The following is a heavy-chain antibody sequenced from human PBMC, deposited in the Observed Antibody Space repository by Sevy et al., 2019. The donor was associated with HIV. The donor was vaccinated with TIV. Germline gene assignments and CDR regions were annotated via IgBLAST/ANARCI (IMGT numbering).Heavy chain of an antibody. CDR1: GFTFSTYW. Sequence: GGSLRLSSGASGFTFSTYWMSWVRQAPGKGLEWVANINQDGSQKYYVDSVKGRFTISKDNAKNSLYLQMSSLRAEDTAVYYCAREFDGGPDYWGQGTLVTVSS. V-gene: IGHV3-7*01. D-gene: IGHD3-9*01. CDR3: AREFDGGPDY. CDR2: INQDGSQK. J-gene: IGHJ4*02.